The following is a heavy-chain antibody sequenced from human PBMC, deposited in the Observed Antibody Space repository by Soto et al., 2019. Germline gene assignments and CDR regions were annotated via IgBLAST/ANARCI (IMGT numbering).Heavy chain of an antibody. D-gene: IGHD6-13*01. Sequence: QVQLQESGPGLAKPSQTLSLTCTVSGGSISSGGYYWSWIRQHPGKGLEWIGYIYYSGSTYYNPSLKSRVTISVDTSANQFSVKLSSVTAADTAVYYCASGSRGSSWTFDYWGQGTLVTVSS. CDR3: ASGSRGSSWTFDY. J-gene: IGHJ4*02. CDR1: GGSISSGGYY. CDR2: IYYSGST. V-gene: IGHV4-31*03.